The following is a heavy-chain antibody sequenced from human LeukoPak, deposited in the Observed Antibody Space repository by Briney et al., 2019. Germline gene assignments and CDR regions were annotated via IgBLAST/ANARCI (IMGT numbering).Heavy chain of an antibody. V-gene: IGHV3-73*01. CDR3: TSRLTVTTLRANAFDI. CDR2: IRSKANSCAT. Sequence: GGSLRLSCAASGFTFSGSAMHWVRQASGKGLEWVGRIRSKANSCATAYAASVKGRFTISRDDSKNTAYLQMNSLKTEDTAVYYCTSRLTVTTLRANAFDIWGQGTMVTVSS. D-gene: IGHD4-17*01. J-gene: IGHJ3*02. CDR1: GFTFSGSA.